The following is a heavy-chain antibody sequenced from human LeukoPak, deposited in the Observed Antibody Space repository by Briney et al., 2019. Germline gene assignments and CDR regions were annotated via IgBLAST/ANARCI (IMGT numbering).Heavy chain of an antibody. D-gene: IGHD1-26*01. V-gene: IGHV3-30-3*01. CDR3: ARVSGSYYFNFDF. J-gene: IGHJ4*02. CDR1: GFTFSSYA. Sequence: GGYLRLSCAASGFTFSSYAMHWVRQAPGKGLEWVAVISYDGSNKYYADSVKGRFTISRDNSKNTLYLQMNSLRAEDTAVYYCARVSGSYYFNFDFWGQGTLVTVSS. CDR2: ISYDGSNK.